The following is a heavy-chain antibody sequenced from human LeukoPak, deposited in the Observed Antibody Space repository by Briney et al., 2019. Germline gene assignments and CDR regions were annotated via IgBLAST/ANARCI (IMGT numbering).Heavy chain of an antibody. CDR2: ISGSGGST. CDR1: GFTFSNYA. Sequence: PGGSLRLSCAASGFTFSNYAMSWVRQAPGKGLEWVSAISGSGGSTYYADSVKGRFTNSRDNSKNTLYLQMNSLRAEDTAIYYCAKRTAQAITAFGIAVAGCFDYWGQGTLVTVSS. J-gene: IGHJ4*02. D-gene: IGHD6-19*01. V-gene: IGHV3-23*01. CDR3: AKRTAQAITAFGIAVAGCFDY.